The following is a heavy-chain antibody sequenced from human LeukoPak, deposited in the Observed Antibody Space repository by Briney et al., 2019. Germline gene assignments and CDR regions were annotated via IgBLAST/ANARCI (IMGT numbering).Heavy chain of an antibody. Sequence: ASVKVSCKASGYTFTGYYMHWVRQAPGQGLEWMGWINPNTAVTNFAQRFQGRVTLTRDTSISTAYMELSRLRSDDTAVYYCAFVVLPAAIGVDAFDIWGQGTMVTVSS. CDR2: INPNTAVT. V-gene: IGHV1-2*02. D-gene: IGHD2-2*01. J-gene: IGHJ3*02. CDR3: AFVVLPAAIGVDAFDI. CDR1: GYTFTGYY.